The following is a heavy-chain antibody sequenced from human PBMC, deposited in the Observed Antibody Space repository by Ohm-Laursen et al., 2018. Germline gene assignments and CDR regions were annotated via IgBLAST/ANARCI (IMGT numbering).Heavy chain of an antibody. D-gene: IGHD4-11*01. CDR3: ARSLWVDFSNYVHY. Sequence: GSSVKVSCKASGYTFTGYYMHWVRQAPGQGLEWMGWINPNSGGTNSAQKFQGRVTMTRDTSISTAYMELSRLRSDDTAVYYCARSLWVDFSNYVHYWGRGTLVTVSS. J-gene: IGHJ4*02. CDR1: GYTFTGYY. V-gene: IGHV1-2*02. CDR2: INPNSGGT.